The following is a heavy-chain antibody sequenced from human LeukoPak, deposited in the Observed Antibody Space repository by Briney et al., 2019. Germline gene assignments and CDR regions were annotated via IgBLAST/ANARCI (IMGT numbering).Heavy chain of an antibody. V-gene: IGHV4-39*07. D-gene: IGHD6-19*01. J-gene: IGHJ6*03. CDR2: IYYSGST. CDR1: GGSISSSSYY. Sequence: SETLSLTCTVSGGSISSSSYYWGWIRQPPGKGLEWIGSIYYSGSTYYNPSLKSRVTISVDTSKNQFSLKLSSVTAADTAVYYCARDVIAVAGIIYYYYYYMDVWGKGTTVTVSS. CDR3: ARDVIAVAGIIYYYYYYMDV.